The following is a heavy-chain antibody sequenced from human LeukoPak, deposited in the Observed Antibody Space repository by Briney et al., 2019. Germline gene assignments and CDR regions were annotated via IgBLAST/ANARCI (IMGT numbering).Heavy chain of an antibody. V-gene: IGHV5-51*01. CDR3: ARVQSLGYGMDV. Sequence: GASLQISCKGSGYRFNNYWIAGGRQQPGKGLGWMGIIFPGDSHTIYSPAFQGQVTISADKSSTIAYLQWSSLKASDTAMYYCARVQSLGYGMDVWGQGTTVTASS. CDR1: GYRFNNYW. D-gene: IGHD3-16*01. J-gene: IGHJ6*02. CDR2: IFPGDSHT.